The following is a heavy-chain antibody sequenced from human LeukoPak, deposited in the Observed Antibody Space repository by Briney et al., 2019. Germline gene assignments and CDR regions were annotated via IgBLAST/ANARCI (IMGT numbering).Heavy chain of an antibody. CDR1: RFTLWNDYY. CDR3: ARDGLYGDYGSPWFDP. Sequence: GGSLRLSCEASRFTLWNDYYMSWIRQAPGKGLEWVSYISSSGNSIHYADSVKGRFTISRDNAKNSVYLQMNSLRAEDTAVYYCARDGLYGDYGSPWFDPWGQGTLVTVSS. V-gene: IGHV3-11*04. D-gene: IGHD4-17*01. CDR2: ISSSGNSI. J-gene: IGHJ5*02.